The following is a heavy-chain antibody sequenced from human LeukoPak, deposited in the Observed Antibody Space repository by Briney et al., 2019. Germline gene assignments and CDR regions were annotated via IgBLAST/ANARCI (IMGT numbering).Heavy chain of an antibody. D-gene: IGHD1-26*01. CDR2: ISASGGST. J-gene: IGHJ4*02. CDR1: GFTFSSSA. CDR3: ARAMGATFAFDY. V-gene: IGHV3-23*01. Sequence: GGSLRLSCAASGFTFSSSAMSWVRQVPGKGLEWVSGISASGGSTSYADSVRGRFTISRDNSKNTLYLQMNSLRAEDTAVYYCARAMGATFAFDYWGQGTLVTVSS.